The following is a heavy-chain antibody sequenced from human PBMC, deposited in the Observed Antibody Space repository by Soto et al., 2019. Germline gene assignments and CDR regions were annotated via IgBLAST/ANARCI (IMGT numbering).Heavy chain of an antibody. CDR1: GGSIRRYY. J-gene: IGHJ4*02. Sequence: SETLSLTSPVSGGSIRRYYWGWIRQTPGKGLEWIASIYYSGRTYYNPSLESRVTISVDTSKNQFSLKPSSVTAADTAVYFCGRGHMVRGIIKDYFDYWGQGTPVTVSS. CDR2: IYYSGRT. V-gene: IGHV4-39*01. CDR3: GRGHMVRGIIKDYFDY. D-gene: IGHD3-10*01.